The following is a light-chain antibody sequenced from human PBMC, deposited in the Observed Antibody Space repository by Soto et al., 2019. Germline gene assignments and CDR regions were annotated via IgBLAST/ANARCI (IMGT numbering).Light chain of an antibody. V-gene: IGKV1D-12*01. CDR1: QGINRW. CDR2: TAS. J-gene: IGKJ4*01. Sequence: DIPVTQSPSSVSASVGDRVTITCRASQGINRWLAWYQHKPGKAPKLLIYTASRLQSGVPSRFSGSGSGTDFTLTISSLQPEDFATYYCLQASSFPLTVGGGTKVEIK. CDR3: LQASSFPLT.